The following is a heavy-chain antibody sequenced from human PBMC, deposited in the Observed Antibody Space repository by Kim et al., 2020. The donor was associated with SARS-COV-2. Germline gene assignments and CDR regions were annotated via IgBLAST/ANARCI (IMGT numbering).Heavy chain of an antibody. J-gene: IGHJ4*02. D-gene: IGHD1-26*01. Sequence: YYTQSLKSRVTISEDTSKNQFSLKLNSVTAADTAVYYCARRVGATHSFDYWGQGTLVTVSS. CDR3: ARRVGATHSFDY. V-gene: IGHV4-39*01.